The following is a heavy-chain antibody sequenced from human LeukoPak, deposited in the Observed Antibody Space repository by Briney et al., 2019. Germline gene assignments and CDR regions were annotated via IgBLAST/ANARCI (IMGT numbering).Heavy chain of an antibody. V-gene: IGHV4-59*01. Sequence: SETLSLTCTVSGGSINSFYWSWIRQPPGKGLEWIGYIYYSGSTNYNPSLKSRVTISVDTSKNQFSLKLSSVTAADTAVYYCARVQNDFWSGYPIDYWGQGTLVTVSS. CDR2: IYYSGST. J-gene: IGHJ4*02. D-gene: IGHD3-3*01. CDR3: ARVQNDFWSGYPIDY. CDR1: GGSINSFY.